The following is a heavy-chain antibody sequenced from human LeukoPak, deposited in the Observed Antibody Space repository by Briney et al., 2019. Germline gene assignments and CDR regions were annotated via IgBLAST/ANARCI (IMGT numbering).Heavy chain of an antibody. Sequence: ASVKVSCKASGYTFTRYAMHWVRQAPGQRLEWMGWINAGNGNTKYSQKFQGRVTITRDTSADTAYMELSSLRSEDTAVYYCARLKYCTNGVCYAGFDYWGQGTLVTVSS. V-gene: IGHV1-3*01. CDR1: GYTFTRYA. J-gene: IGHJ4*02. CDR3: ARLKYCTNGVCYAGFDY. CDR2: INAGNGNT. D-gene: IGHD2-8*01.